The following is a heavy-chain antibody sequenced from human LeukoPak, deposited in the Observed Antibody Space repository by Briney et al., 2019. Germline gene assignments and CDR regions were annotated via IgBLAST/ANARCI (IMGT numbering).Heavy chain of an antibody. CDR1: GYRFTSYG. CDR3: ARDGMAVARLHYYGMDV. D-gene: IGHD6-19*01. Sequence: ASVKVSCKASGYRFTSYGLSWVRQAPGQGLEWMGWISAYNGNTNYAQKFQGRVTMTTDAYTSYTELRSLTSDDTAVYYCARDGMAVARLHYYGMDVWGQGTTVTVS. V-gene: IGHV1-18*01. CDR2: ISAYNGNT. J-gene: IGHJ6*02.